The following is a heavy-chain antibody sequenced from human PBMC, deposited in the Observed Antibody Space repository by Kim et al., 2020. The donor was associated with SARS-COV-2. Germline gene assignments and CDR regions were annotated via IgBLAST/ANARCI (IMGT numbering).Heavy chain of an antibody. Sequence: SETLSLTCAVYGGSFSGYYWSWIRQPPGKGLEWIGEINHSGSTNYNPSLKSRVTISVDTSKNQFSLKLSSVTAADTAVYYCQYGSGSYYNRRQFDYWGQGTLVTVSS. CDR2: INHSGST. D-gene: IGHD3-10*01. CDR3: QYGSGSYYNRRQFDY. V-gene: IGHV4-34*01. CDR1: GGSFSGYY. J-gene: IGHJ4*02.